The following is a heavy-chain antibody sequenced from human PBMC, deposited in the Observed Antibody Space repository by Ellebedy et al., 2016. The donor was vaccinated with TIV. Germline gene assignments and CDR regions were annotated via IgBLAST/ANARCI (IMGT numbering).Heavy chain of an antibody. Sequence: GESLKISXAASGFTFSSHGMHWVRQAPGRGLEWVAAIGYDGSNKYYADSVKGRFTISRDNSKNTVYLQMNSLRAEDTAVYYCAREYLAVAGTYGMDVWGQGTTVAVSS. J-gene: IGHJ6*02. CDR1: GFTFSSHG. CDR2: IGYDGSNK. CDR3: AREYLAVAGTYGMDV. D-gene: IGHD6-19*01. V-gene: IGHV3-33*01.